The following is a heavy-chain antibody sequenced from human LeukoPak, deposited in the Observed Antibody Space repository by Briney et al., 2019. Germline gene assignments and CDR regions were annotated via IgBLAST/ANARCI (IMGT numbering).Heavy chain of an antibody. J-gene: IGHJ5*02. Sequence: SETLSLTCTVSGGSISSGGYYWSWIRQLPGKGLEWIGYIYYSGSTYYNPSLKSRVTISVDTSKNQFSLKLSSVTAADTAVYYCAREGVAAAGTSFGWFDLWGQGTLVTVSS. CDR1: GGSISSGGYY. CDR3: AREGVAAAGTSFGWFDL. V-gene: IGHV4-31*03. D-gene: IGHD6-13*01. CDR2: IYYSGST.